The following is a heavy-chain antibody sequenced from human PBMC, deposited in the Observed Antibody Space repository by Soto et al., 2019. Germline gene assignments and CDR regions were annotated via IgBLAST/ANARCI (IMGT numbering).Heavy chain of an antibody. J-gene: IGHJ4*02. CDR2: INHSGST. V-gene: IGHV4-34*01. CDR1: GGSFSGYY. Sequence: SETLSLTCAVYGGSFSGYYWSWIRQPPGKGLEWIGEINHSGSTNYNPSLKSRVTISVDTSKNQFSLKLSSVTAADTAVYYCARGQEQQLVPRAPHIDYWGQGTLVTVS. D-gene: IGHD6-6*01. CDR3: ARGQEQQLVPRAPHIDY.